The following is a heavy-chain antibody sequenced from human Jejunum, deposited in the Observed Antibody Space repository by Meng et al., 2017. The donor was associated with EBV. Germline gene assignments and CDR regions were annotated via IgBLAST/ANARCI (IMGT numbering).Heavy chain of an antibody. V-gene: IGHV6-1*02. CDR3: ARDGPQSLSSFDY. Sequence: QEQRLRSGAHLVQPSHPLSHTLASVGYSVSSDGCVWNWIRQSPSRGLEWMGRIVYRARLFYDYAPSVKSRITINSDTSKNQFSLHLDSVTPEDTAVYYCARDGPQSLSSFDYWGQGTLVTVSS. D-gene: IGHD6-6*01. CDR1: GYSVSSDGCV. J-gene: IGHJ4*02. CDR2: IVYRARLFY.